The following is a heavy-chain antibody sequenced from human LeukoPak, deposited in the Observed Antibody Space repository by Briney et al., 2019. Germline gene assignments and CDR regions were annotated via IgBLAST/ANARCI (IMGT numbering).Heavy chain of an antibody. J-gene: IGHJ6*03. CDR1: GGTFSSYA. CDR2: INPNSGNT. CDR3: ARGRLVPAAIYYYYYMDV. V-gene: IGHV1-8*03. D-gene: IGHD2-2*02. Sequence: ASVKVSCKASGGTFSSYAISWVRQAPGQGLEWMGRINPNSGNTGYAQKFQGRVTITRNTSISTAYMELSSLRSEDTAVYYCARGRLVPAAIYYYYYMDVWGKGTTVTVSS.